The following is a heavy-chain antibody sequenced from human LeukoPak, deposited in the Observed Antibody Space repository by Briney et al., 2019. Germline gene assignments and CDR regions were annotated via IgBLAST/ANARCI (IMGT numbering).Heavy chain of an antibody. J-gene: IGHJ4*02. D-gene: IGHD3-10*01. CDR1: GGSISSYY. CDR3: AGGSGSPSFRFDY. CDR2: IYYSGST. Sequence: SETLSLTCTVSGGSISSYYWSWIRQPPGKGLEWIGYIYYSGSTNYNPSLKSRVTISVDTSKNQFSLKLSSVTAADTAVYYCAGGSGSPSFRFDYWGQGTLVTVSS. V-gene: IGHV4-59*01.